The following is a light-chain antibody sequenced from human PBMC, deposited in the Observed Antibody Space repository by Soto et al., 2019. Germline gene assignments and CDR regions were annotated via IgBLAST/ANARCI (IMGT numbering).Light chain of an antibody. CDR1: NIGTRN. CDR2: RDS. J-gene: IGLJ3*02. CDR3: HVWDSSTAV. Sequence: ELTQPLSVSVPLGQTASITCGGNNIGTRNVHWYQQKPGQAPVLVVYRDSNRPSGIPERFSGSNSGNTATLTISRAQAGDEADYYCHVWDSSTAVFGGGTKLTVL. V-gene: IGLV3-9*01.